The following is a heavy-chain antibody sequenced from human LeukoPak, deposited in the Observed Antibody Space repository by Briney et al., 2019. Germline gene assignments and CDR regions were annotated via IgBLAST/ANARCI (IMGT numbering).Heavy chain of an antibody. CDR3: ARPYGHYARGALDI. V-gene: IGHV3-33*01. Sequence: GRSLTLSCAASGYTFNSYGMHWVRQAPGKGLEWVAVIWYDVNHKYYADSVKGRFIISRDNSKNTLFLQMNTLRAEDTATYYCARPYGHYARGALDIWGQGTLVSASS. J-gene: IGHJ3*02. CDR1: GYTFNSYG. D-gene: IGHD4-17*01. CDR2: IWYDVNHK.